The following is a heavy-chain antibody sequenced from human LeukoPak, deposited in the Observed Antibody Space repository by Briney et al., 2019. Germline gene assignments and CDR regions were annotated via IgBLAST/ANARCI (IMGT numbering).Heavy chain of an antibody. CDR3: ARGGWTYRMVRGERDAFDI. D-gene: IGHD3-10*01. J-gene: IGHJ3*02. V-gene: IGHV1-2*06. Sequence: ASVKVSCKASGYTFIGYYIHWVRQAPGQGLEWMGRINPTSGGTNSAQKFQGRVTMTSDTSISTAYMELRRLRSDDTAVYYCARGGWTYRMVRGERDAFDIWGQGTMVTVSS. CDR2: INPTSGGT. CDR1: GYTFIGYY.